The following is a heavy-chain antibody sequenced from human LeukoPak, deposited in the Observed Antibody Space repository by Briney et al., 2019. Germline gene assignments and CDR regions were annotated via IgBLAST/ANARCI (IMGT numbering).Heavy chain of an antibody. D-gene: IGHD6-19*01. J-gene: IGHJ4*02. CDR1: GGSITSYH. Sequence: ETLSLTCTVSGGSITSYHWNWIRQPPGKGLEWISVISENGGRTYYADSVKGRFTISTDYSKNTLYLQMNSLRAEDTAVYYCAKDLSLRSSDWYPGFDYWGQGTLVTVSS. V-gene: IGHV3-23*01. CDR3: AKDLSLRSSDWYPGFDY. CDR2: ISENGGRT.